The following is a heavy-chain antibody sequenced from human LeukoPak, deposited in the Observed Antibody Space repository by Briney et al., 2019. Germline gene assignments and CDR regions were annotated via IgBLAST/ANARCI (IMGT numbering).Heavy chain of an antibody. CDR1: GDSISGSNYY. CDR2: IYYSGST. V-gene: IGHV4-30-4*01. J-gene: IGHJ5*02. D-gene: IGHD3-10*01. Sequence: PSETLSLTCTVSGDSISGSNYYWSWIGQPPEKGLEWIGYIYYSGSTYYNPSLQSRVTISIDTSKNQFSLKLFSVTVADTAVYYCARAPGLVRRLFDPWGLGTLVTASS. CDR3: ARAPGLVRRLFDP.